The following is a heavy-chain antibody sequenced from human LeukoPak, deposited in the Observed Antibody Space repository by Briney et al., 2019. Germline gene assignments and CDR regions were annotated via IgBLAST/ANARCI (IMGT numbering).Heavy chain of an antibody. Sequence: GGSLRLSCAASGFTFSSYAMSWVRQAPGKGLEWVSAISGSGGSTYYADSVKGRFTISRDNSKNTLYLQMNSLRAKDTAVYYCAKGYCSGGSCYSPPGFDPWGQGTLVTVSS. CDR3: AKGYCSGGSCYSPPGFDP. CDR1: GFTFSSYA. J-gene: IGHJ5*02. D-gene: IGHD2-15*01. V-gene: IGHV3-23*01. CDR2: ISGSGGST.